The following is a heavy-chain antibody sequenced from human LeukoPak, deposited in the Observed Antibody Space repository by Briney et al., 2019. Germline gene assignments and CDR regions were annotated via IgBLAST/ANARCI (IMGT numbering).Heavy chain of an antibody. CDR1: GYTFTGYY. V-gene: IGHV1-2*02. D-gene: IGHD6-13*01. Sequence: ASVKVSCKASGYTFTGYYMHWVRQAPGQGLEWMGWINPNSGGTNYAQKFQGRVTMTRDTSISTAYMELSRLRSDDTAVYYCARFVDSSSSWSNWFDPWGQGTLVTVSS. J-gene: IGHJ5*02. CDR2: INPNSGGT. CDR3: ARFVDSSSSWSNWFDP.